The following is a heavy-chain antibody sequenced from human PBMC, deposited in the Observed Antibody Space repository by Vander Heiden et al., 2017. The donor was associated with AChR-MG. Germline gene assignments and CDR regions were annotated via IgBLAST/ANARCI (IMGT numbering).Heavy chain of an antibody. D-gene: IGHD1-26*01. V-gene: IGHV3-30*18. CDR3: AKLFSGSYGHYGMDV. Sequence: VQPVAPGGGVVQPGRSLRLSCAASGFTFAGYGMHWVRQAPGKGLEWVAVISYDGSNKYYADSVEGRFTISRDNSKNTLYLQMNSLRAEDTAVYYCAKLFSGSYGHYGMDVWGQGTTVTVSS. CDR2: ISYDGSNK. CDR1: GFTFAGYG. J-gene: IGHJ6*02.